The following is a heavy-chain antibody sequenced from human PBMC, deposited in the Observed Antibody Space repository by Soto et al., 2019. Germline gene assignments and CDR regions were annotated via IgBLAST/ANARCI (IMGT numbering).Heavy chain of an antibody. D-gene: IGHD2-15*01. Sequence: VGSLRLSCAASGFTFSNYGIHWVRQAPGKGLEWVAVISYDGSNKYYADSVKGRFTISRDNSKNTLFLQMNSLRPEDTAVYYCAKDLGHCDGGSCSYFDYWGQGTLVTVSS. V-gene: IGHV3-30*18. CDR2: ISYDGSNK. CDR1: GFTFSNYG. CDR3: AKDLGHCDGGSCSYFDY. J-gene: IGHJ4*02.